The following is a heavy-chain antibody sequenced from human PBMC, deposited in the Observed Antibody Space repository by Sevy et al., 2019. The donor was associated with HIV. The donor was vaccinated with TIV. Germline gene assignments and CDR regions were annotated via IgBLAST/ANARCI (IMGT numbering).Heavy chain of an antibody. V-gene: IGHV3-21*01. CDR2: ISSGSNYI. Sequence: GGCLRLSCAASGFTFNKYNMIWVRQAPGKGLEWVSFISSGSNYIYYADSVRGRFTTSRDNAKNSLYLQMNTLRAEDTAVYDCAREGSGRYWGQGTLVTVSS. CDR1: GFTFNKYN. CDR3: AREGSGRY. D-gene: IGHD3-10*01. J-gene: IGHJ4*02.